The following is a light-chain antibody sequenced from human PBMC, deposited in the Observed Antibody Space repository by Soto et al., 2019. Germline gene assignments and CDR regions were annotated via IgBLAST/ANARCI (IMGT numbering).Light chain of an antibody. V-gene: IGKV1-5*03. CDR1: QSISSR. J-gene: IGKJ1*01. CDR3: QQYNSYSRT. Sequence: DIQMTQSPSTLSASVGDIVTITCRASQSISSRLAWYQQKPGKAPKLLIYKASSLESGVPSRFSGSGSGTEFTLTISSLQPDDFATYYCQQYNSYSRTFGQGTNVDIK. CDR2: KAS.